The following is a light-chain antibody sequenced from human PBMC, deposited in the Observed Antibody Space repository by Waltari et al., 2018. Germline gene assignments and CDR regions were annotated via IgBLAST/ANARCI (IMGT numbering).Light chain of an antibody. V-gene: IGLV2-14*01. CDR2: EVS. Sequence: QSALTQPASVSGSPGQSLTISCTGTSSDVGAYNYVSWYQQHPGKAPELMISEVSNRPSGVSNRFSGSKTGNTASLTISGLQAEDEADYYCSSYSTTTIYVFGTGTRVTV. CDR3: SSYSTTTIYV. J-gene: IGLJ1*01. CDR1: SSDVGAYNY.